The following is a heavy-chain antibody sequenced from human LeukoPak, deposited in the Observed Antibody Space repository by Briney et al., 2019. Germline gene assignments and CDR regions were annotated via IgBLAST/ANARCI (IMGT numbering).Heavy chain of an antibody. D-gene: IGHD5-18*01. CDR3: AKDISFVDTAMVKTFYYYGMDV. J-gene: IGHJ6*02. CDR1: GFTFSRYS. V-gene: IGHV3-48*01. CDR2: IKSDSATI. Sequence: GGSLRLSCAASGFTFSRYSMNWVRQAPGKELEWVSYIKSDSATIYYADSVKGRFTISRDNSKNTLYLQMNSLRAEDTAVYYCAKDISFVDTAMVKTFYYYGMDVWGQGTLVTVSS.